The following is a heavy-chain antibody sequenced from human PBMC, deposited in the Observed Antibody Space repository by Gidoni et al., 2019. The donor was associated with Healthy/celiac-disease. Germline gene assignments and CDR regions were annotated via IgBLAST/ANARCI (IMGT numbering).Heavy chain of an antibody. CDR3: ARVKPATANALDY. D-gene: IGHD2-21*02. CDR2: TNPSGGSS. CDR1: GYTFTSYY. Sequence: QVQLVQSGAAVKKPGASVKVSCKASGYTFTSYYMHWVRQDPGQGLEWMGITNPSGGSSSDAQKFQGRVTMTRDTSTSTVYMELSSLRSEDTAVYYCARVKPATANALDYWGQGTLVTVSS. J-gene: IGHJ4*02. V-gene: IGHV1-46*01.